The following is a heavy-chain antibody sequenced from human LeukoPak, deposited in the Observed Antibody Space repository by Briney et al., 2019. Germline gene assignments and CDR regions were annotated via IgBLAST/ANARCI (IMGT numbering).Heavy chain of an antibody. CDR1: GGSISSGGYY. J-gene: IGHJ5*02. V-gene: IGHV4-31*03. Sequence: SETLSLTCTVSGGSISSGGYYWSWIRQHPGKGLEWIGYIYYSGSTYYNPSLKSRVTISVDTSKNQFSLKLSSVTAADTAVYYCARGPAGYYDFWSGPFDPWGQGTLVTVSS. CDR3: ARGPAGYYDFWSGPFDP. CDR2: IYYSGST. D-gene: IGHD3-3*01.